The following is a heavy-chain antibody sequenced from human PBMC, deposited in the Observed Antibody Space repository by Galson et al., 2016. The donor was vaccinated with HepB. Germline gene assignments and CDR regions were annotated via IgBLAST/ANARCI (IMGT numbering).Heavy chain of an antibody. V-gene: IGHV3-23*01. CDR1: GFTFSDSA. CDR3: AKGGAYDH. J-gene: IGHJ4*02. Sequence: SLRLSCAASGFTFSDSAMSWVRQAPGKGLEWVSAISGDSENTYYTDSVKGRFAISKANSEKTLYLQMNSLRAEDTAIYYCAKGGAYDHWGQGTLVTVSS. CDR2: ISGDSENT.